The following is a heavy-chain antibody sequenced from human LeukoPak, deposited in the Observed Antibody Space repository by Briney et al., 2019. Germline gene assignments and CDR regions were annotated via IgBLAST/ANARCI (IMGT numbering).Heavy chain of an antibody. Sequence: PSETLSLTCTVSGGSISSGSYYWSWIRQPAGKGLEWIGRIYTSGSTNYNPSLKSRVTISVDTSKNQFSLKLSSVTAADTAVYYCAGGGSSSWYRRGEYSSWGQGTLVTVSS. CDR1: GGSISSGSYY. CDR3: AGGGSSSWYRRGEYSS. V-gene: IGHV4-61*02. J-gene: IGHJ5*02. D-gene: IGHD6-13*01. CDR2: IYTSGST.